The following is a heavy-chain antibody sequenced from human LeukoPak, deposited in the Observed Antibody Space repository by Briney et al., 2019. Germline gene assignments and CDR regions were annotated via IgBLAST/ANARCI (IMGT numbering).Heavy chain of an antibody. V-gene: IGHV1-24*01. J-gene: IGHJ6*02. D-gene: IGHD3-10*01. CDR1: GCTLTELS. CDR3: ATDIGPRITMVRGAVPYYYYGMDV. CDR2: FDPEDGET. Sequence: ASVKVSCKVSGCTLTELSMHWVRQAPGKGLEWMGGFDPEDGETIYAQKFQGRVTMTEDTSTDTAYMELSSLRSEDTAVYYCATDIGPRITMVRGAVPYYYYGMDVWGQGTTVTVSS.